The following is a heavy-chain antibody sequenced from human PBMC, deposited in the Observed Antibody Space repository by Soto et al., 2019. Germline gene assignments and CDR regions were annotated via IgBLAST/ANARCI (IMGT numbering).Heavy chain of an antibody. D-gene: IGHD6-13*01. CDR3: AKDRGYGPEVDY. CDR1: GFTFSSYA. J-gene: IGHJ4*02. Sequence: GGSLRLSCAASGFTFSSYAMSWVRQAPGKGLEWVSAISGSGGSTYYADSVKGRFTISRDNSKNTLYLQMDSLRAEDTAVYYCAKDRGYGPEVDYWGQGTLVTVSS. CDR2: ISGSGGST. V-gene: IGHV3-23*01.